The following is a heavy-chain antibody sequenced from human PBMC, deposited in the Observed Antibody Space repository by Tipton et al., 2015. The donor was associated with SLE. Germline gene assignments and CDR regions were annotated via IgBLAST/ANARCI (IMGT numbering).Heavy chain of an antibody. D-gene: IGHD2-15*01. V-gene: IGHV4-34*01. Sequence: TLSLTCAVHGGSFSGYYWSWIRQPPGKGLEWIGEINHRGSTNYNPSLKSRVTISVDRSKKQFSLKLRSVTAADTAVYYCAGCGGGSCYAYWGRGTPVTVSS. J-gene: IGHJ4*02. CDR1: GGSFSGYY. CDR3: AGCGGGSCYAY. CDR2: INHRGST.